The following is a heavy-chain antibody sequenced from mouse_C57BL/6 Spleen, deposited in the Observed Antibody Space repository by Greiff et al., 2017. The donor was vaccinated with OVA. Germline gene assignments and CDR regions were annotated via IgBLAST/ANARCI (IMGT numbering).Heavy chain of an antibody. CDR1: GYAFSSSW. V-gene: IGHV1-82*01. J-gene: IGHJ4*01. CDR3: ARYLPIYYDYDDAMDY. D-gene: IGHD2-4*01. CDR2: IYPGDGDT. Sequence: VQLQQSGPELVKPGASVKISCKASGYAFSSSWMNWVKQRPGKGLEWIGRIYPGDGDTNYNGKFKGKATLTADKSSSTAYMQLSSLTSEDSAVYFCARYLPIYYDYDDAMDYWGQGTSVTVSS.